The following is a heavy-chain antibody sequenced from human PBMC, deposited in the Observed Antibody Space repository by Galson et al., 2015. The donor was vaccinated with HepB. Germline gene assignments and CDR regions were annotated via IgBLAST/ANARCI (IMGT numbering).Heavy chain of an antibody. D-gene: IGHD3-3*01. J-gene: IGHJ4*02. Sequence: SLRLSCAASGFTFSSYSMNWVRQAPGKGLEWVSSISSSSSYIYYADSVKGRFTISRDNAKNSLYLQMNSLRAEDTAVYYCARGEDFWSGYYPWYFGYWGQGTLVTVSS. V-gene: IGHV3-21*01. CDR3: ARGEDFWSGYYPWYFGY. CDR1: GFTFSSYS. CDR2: ISSSSSYI.